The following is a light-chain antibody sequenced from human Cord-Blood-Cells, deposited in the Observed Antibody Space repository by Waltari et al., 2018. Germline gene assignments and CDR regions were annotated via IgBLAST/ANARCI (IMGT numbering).Light chain of an antibody. Sequence: DIQMTQSPSSLSASVGDRVTITCRASKSISSYLNWYQHKPGKAPKLLIYAASSLQSGVPTRCSGSGSGTDFTLTISSLQPEDFATYYCQQSYSTPLMYSFGQGTKLEIK. CDR1: KSISSY. V-gene: IGKV1-39*01. CDR3: QQSYSTPLMYS. J-gene: IGKJ2*03. CDR2: AAS.